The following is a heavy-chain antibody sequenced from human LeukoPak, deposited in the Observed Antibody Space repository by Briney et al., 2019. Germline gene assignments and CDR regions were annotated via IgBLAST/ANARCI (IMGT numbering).Heavy chain of an antibody. D-gene: IGHD5-18*01. CDR3: VRSYNYGPLL. Sequence: PSETLSLTYAVYSVSLSNYYWSWIRQSPDKGLVWIGEINHNGGTNYNPSLKSRVTISVDTSKNQVSLKLGSVTAADTAVYYCVRSYNYGPLLWGQGTTVTVSS. V-gene: IGHV4-34*01. CDR1: SVSLSNYY. J-gene: IGHJ6*02. CDR2: INHNGGT.